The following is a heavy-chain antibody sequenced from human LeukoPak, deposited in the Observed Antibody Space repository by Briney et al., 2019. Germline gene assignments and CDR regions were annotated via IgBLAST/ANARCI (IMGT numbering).Heavy chain of an antibody. CDR3: AVAVDTAMVHDAFDI. Sequence: SETLSLTCTVSGGSISSSSYYWGWIRQPPGKGLEWIGSIYYSGSTYYNPSLKSRVTISVDTSKNQFSLKLSSVTAADTAVYYCAVAVDTAMVHDAFDIWGQGTMVTVSS. J-gene: IGHJ3*02. CDR1: GGSISSSSYY. D-gene: IGHD5-18*01. CDR2: IYYSGST. V-gene: IGHV4-39*01.